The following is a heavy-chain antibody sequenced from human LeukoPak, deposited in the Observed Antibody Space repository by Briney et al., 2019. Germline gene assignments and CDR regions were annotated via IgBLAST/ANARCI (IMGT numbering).Heavy chain of an antibody. CDR1: GGTFSSYA. V-gene: IGHV1-69*04. CDR3: ARDPYYYDSSGYSHFDY. Sequence: GASVKVSCKASGGTFSSYAISWVRQAPGQGLEWMGRIIPILGIANYAQKFQGRVTITADKSTSTAYMELSSLRSEDTAVYYCARDPYYYDSSGYSHFDYWGQGTLVTVSS. D-gene: IGHD3-22*01. CDR2: IIPILGIA. J-gene: IGHJ4*02.